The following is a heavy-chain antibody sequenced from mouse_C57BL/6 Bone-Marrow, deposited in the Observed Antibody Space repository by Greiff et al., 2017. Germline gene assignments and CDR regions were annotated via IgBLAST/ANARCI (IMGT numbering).Heavy chain of an antibody. Sequence: VHLVESGAELVRPGASVTLSCKASGYTFTDYEMHWVKQTPVHGLEWIGAIDPETGGTAYNQKFKGKAILTADKSSSTAYMELRSLTSEDSAVYYCTRGWDGYWYFDVWGTGTTVTVSS. CDR1: GYTFTDYE. J-gene: IGHJ1*03. CDR3: TRGWDGYWYFDV. CDR2: IDPETGGT. V-gene: IGHV1-15*01. D-gene: IGHD4-1*01.